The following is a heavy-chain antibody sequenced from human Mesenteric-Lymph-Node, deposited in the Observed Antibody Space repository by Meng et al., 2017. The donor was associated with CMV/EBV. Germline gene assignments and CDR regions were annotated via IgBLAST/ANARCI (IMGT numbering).Heavy chain of an antibody. Sequence: QVQLQHWGPGRLKPSETLSLTCAVYGGAFSGYYWSWIRQPPGKGLEWIGEINHSGSTNYNPSLKSRVTISVDTSKNQFSLKLSSVTAADTAVYYCARHQRWLKSEGGFNYWGQGTLVTVSS. CDR2: INHSGST. D-gene: IGHD4-23*01. CDR1: GGAFSGYY. CDR3: ARHQRWLKSEGGFNY. V-gene: IGHV4-34*01. J-gene: IGHJ4*02.